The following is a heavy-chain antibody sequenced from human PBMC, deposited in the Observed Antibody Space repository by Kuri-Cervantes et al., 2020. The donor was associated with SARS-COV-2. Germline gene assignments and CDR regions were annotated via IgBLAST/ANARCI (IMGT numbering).Heavy chain of an antibody. D-gene: IGHD2-15*01. CDR3: ARAPIDYYCSGGSCSVFFDI. CDR2: INHSGST. CDR1: GESFSGYY. J-gene: IGHJ3*02. V-gene: IGHV4-34*01. Sequence: SETLSLTCAYYGESFSGYYWNWVRQPPGKGLEWIGEINHSGSTNYNPSLKSRVTISVDTSKNQFSLKLSSVTAADTAVYYCARAPIDYYCSGGSCSVFFDIWGQGTMVTVSS.